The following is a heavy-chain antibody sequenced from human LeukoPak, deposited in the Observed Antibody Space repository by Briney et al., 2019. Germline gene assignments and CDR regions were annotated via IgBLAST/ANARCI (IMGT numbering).Heavy chain of an antibody. V-gene: IGHV1-18*01. CDR3: ARGDDYGDYWGLY. J-gene: IGHJ4*02. CDR1: GYTFTKYG. D-gene: IGHD4-17*01. CDR2: ISTYGNT. Sequence: ASVKVSCKASGYTFTKYGITWVRQAPGQGLEWMGWISTYGNTNYAQKLQGRVTMTTDTSTSTAYMELRSLISDDAVVYYCARGDDYGDYWGLYWGQGTLVTVSS.